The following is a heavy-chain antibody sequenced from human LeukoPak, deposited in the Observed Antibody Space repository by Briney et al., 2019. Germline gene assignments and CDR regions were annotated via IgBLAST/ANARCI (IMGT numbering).Heavy chain of an antibody. CDR2: IYYSGST. D-gene: IGHD3-22*01. CDR1: GGSISSGGYY. CDR3: ARAWDSSGYYPPYYYYGMDV. V-gene: IGHV4-31*03. J-gene: IGHJ6*02. Sequence: SQTLSLTCTVSGGSISSGGYYWRWIRQHPGKGLEWIGYIYYSGSTYYNPSLKSRVTISVDTSKNQFSLKLSSVTAADTAVYYCARAWDSSGYYPPYYYYGMDVWGQGTTVTVSS.